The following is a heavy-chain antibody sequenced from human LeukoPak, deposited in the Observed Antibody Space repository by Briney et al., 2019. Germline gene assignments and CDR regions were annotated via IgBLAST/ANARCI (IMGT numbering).Heavy chain of an antibody. CDR3: ASYSSSTLFDY. Sequence: SETLSLTCTVSGGSISSYYWSWIRQPPGKGLEWIGYIYYSGSTNYNPSLKSRVTISVDTSKNQFSLKLSSVTAADTAVYYCASYSSSTLFDYWGQGTLVTVSS. CDR1: GGSISSYY. CDR2: IYYSGST. J-gene: IGHJ4*02. D-gene: IGHD6-13*01. V-gene: IGHV4-59*12.